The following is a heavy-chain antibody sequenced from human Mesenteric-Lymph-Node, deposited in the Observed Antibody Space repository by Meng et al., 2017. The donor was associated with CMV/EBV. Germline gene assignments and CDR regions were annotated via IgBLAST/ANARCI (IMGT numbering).Heavy chain of an antibody. CDR3: AHTHYDFWSGYPRFDP. CDR1: FSLSTSGVC. V-gene: IGHV2-5*01. J-gene: IGHJ5*02. CDR2: IYWNDDK. Sequence: FSLSTSGVCVGWIRQPPGKALEWLALIYWNDDKRYSPSLKSRLTITKDTSKNQVVLTMTNMDPVDTATYYCAHTHYDFWSGYPRFDPWGQGTLVTVSS. D-gene: IGHD3-3*01.